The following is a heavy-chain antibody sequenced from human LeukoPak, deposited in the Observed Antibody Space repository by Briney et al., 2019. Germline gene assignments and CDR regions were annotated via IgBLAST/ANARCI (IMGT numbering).Heavy chain of an antibody. V-gene: IGHV6-1*01. CDR1: GDSVSSNIAA. J-gene: IGHJ3*02. D-gene: IGHD3-10*01. CDR2: TYYRSRWFY. CDR3: AIDLVVAGGGNAFDI. Sequence: SQTLSLTCVISGDSVSSNIAAWTWIRQSPSRGLEWLGRTYYRSRWFYEYAVSVKGRITINLDTSKNQLSLEMNSVIPEDTAVYYCAIDLVVAGGGNAFDIWGQGTRVTVSS.